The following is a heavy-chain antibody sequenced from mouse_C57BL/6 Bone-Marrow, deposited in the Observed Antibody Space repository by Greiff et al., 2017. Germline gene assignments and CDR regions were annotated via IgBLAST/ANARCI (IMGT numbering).Heavy chain of an antibody. Sequence: EVQVVESGGGLVKPGGSLKLSCAASGFTFSSYAMSWVRQTPEKRLEWVATISDGGSYTYYPDNVKGRFTISRDNAKNNLYLQMSHLKSEDTAMYYCARAYSNLVAYWGQGTLVTVSA. D-gene: IGHD2-5*01. CDR3: ARAYSNLVAY. CDR1: GFTFSSYA. CDR2: ISDGGSYT. J-gene: IGHJ3*01. V-gene: IGHV5-4*01.